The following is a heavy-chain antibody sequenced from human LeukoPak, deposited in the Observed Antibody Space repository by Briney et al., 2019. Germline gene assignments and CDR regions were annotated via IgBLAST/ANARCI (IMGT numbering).Heavy chain of an antibody. V-gene: IGHV3-7*01. CDR3: ARFSVGEYQLLTPFDY. D-gene: IGHD2-2*01. CDR1: GFTFSSYW. CDR2: INQDASKK. J-gene: IGHJ4*02. Sequence: GGSLRLSCATSGFTFSSYWMSWVRQSPGKGLEWVANINQDASKKYYLDSVKGRFTISRDNARNSLYLQMNSLRAEDTALYYCARFSVGEYQLLTPFDYWGQGTLVTVSS.